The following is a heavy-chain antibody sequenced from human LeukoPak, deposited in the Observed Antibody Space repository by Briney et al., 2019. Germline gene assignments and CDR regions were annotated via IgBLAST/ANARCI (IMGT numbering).Heavy chain of an antibody. CDR2: LYSGGDT. D-gene: IGHD2-15*01. V-gene: IGHV3-53*01. CDR3: ARDRGEVVAATSY. Sequence: EGSLRLSCAVSGFIVSSNYMSWVRQAPGKGLEWVSVLYSGGDTFYVDSVKGRFTISRDNAKNSLYLQMNSLRAEDTAVYYCARDRGEVVAATSYWGQGTLVTVSS. CDR1: GFIVSSNY. J-gene: IGHJ4*02.